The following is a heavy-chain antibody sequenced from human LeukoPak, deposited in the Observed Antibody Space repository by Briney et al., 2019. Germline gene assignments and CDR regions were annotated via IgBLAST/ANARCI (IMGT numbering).Heavy chain of an antibody. Sequence: PGGSLRLSCAASGFSVNTNYMTWVRQAPWKGLEWVSVLYSGGGAYYADSVKDRFTISRDYSQNTLLLQMNSLRAEDTALYYCARGKTSDDIIEDAFDIWGQGTMVAVSS. CDR1: GFSVNTNY. CDR2: LYSGGGA. V-gene: IGHV3-66*01. J-gene: IGHJ3*02. D-gene: IGHD3-9*01. CDR3: ARGKTSDDIIEDAFDI.